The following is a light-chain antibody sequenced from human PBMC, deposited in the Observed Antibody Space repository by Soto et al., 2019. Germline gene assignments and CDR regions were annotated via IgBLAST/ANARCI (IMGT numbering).Light chain of an antibody. CDR2: AAS. J-gene: IGKJ1*01. Sequence: DIQMTQSPSSLSASVGDRVTITCRASQGNSNYLAWYQQKPGKVPKLLIYAASTLQSGCPSRFSGSGSGTDFTLTISSLQPEDVATYYCQKYNSAPMTFGQGTKVDIK. CDR3: QKYNSAPMT. CDR1: QGNSNY. V-gene: IGKV1-27*01.